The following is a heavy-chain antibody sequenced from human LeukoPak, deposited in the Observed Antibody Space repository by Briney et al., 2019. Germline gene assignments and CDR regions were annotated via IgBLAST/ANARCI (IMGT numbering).Heavy chain of an antibody. D-gene: IGHD3-3*01. CDR2: INHSGST. Sequence: SETLSLTCAVYGGSFSGHYWSWIRQPPGKGLEWIGEINHSGSTNYNPSLKSRVTISVDTSKNQFSLKLSSVTAADTAVYYCARVLTYYDFWSGYPKGPFDYWGQGTLVTVSS. V-gene: IGHV4-34*01. J-gene: IGHJ4*02. CDR1: GGSFSGHY. CDR3: ARVLTYYDFWSGYPKGPFDY.